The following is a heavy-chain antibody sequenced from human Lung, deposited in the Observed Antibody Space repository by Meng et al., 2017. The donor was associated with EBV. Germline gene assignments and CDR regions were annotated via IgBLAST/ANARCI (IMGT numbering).Heavy chain of an antibody. CDR2: VYWDDDK. Sequence: QITLKESGPTLVKPXXXXTXTCTFSGFSLSTSGVGVGWIRQPPGKALEWLALVYWDDDKRYSPSLESRLTITKDTSKNQVVLTMTNMDPVDTATYYCAHEIAAAGNFDYWGQGTLVTVSS. CDR1: GFSLSTSGVG. V-gene: IGHV2-5*02. CDR3: AHEIAAAGNFDY. J-gene: IGHJ4*02. D-gene: IGHD6-13*01.